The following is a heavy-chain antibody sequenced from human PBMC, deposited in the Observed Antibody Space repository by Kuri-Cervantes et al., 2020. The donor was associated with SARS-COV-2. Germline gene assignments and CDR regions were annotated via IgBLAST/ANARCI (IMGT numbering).Heavy chain of an antibody. CDR1: GFTFSSYG. CDR2: ISYDGSNK. CDR3: TTGGGAVY. Sequence: GESLKISCAASGFTFSSYGMHWVRQAPGKGLEWVAVISYDGSNKYYADSVKGRFTISRDNSKNTLYLQMNSLRAEDTAVYYCTTGGGAVYWGQGTLVTVSS. D-gene: IGHD3-10*01. V-gene: IGHV3-30*03. J-gene: IGHJ4*02.